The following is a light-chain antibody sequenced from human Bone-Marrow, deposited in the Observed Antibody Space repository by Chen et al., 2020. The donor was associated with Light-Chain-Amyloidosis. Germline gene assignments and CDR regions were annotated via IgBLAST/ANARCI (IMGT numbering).Light chain of an antibody. V-gene: IGLV3-19*01. CDR1: NLERYY. CDR2: GNN. Sequence: SSELTQDPAVSVALGQTVRHTCHGDNLERYYATWYQQKPGQAPILLIFGNNNRPSGVPDRFSASKSGTSAFLAISGLRSEDEADYYCAAWDGSLSGYVFGTGTKVIVL. J-gene: IGLJ1*01. CDR3: AAWDGSLSGYV.